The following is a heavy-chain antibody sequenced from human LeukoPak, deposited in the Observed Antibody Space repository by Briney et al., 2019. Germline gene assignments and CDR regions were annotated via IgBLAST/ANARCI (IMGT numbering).Heavy chain of an antibody. D-gene: IGHD3-22*01. CDR2: TYRGGST. V-gene: IGHV3-53*01. J-gene: IGHJ3*02. CDR3: ARDSHYYDSSGFYINDAFDI. Sequence: GGSLRPSCAASGFTVSSNYMTWVRQATGKGLEWVSITYRGGSTYYADSVKGRFTISRDNSKNTLYLQMNSLRVEDTAVYYCARDSHYYDSSGFYINDAFDIWGQGTMVTVSS. CDR1: GFTVSSNY.